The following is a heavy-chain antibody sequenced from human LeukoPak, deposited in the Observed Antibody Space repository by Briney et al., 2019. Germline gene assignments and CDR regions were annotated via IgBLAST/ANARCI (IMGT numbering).Heavy chain of an antibody. V-gene: IGHV3-23*01. CDR1: GFTFSSYA. CDR2: ISGSSGST. CDR3: VREDTPATANY. D-gene: IGHD2-21*02. Sequence: GGSLRLSCAASGFTFSSYAMSWVRQAPGKGLEWVSAISGSSGSTYYADSVRGRFTISRDNSKDTLFLQMHSLRPGDTAVYYCVREDTPATANYWGQGTLVTISS. J-gene: IGHJ4*02.